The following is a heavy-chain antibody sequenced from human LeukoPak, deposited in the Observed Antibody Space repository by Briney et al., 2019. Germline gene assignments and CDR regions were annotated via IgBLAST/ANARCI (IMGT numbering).Heavy chain of an antibody. D-gene: IGHD3-3*01. V-gene: IGHV3-23*01. CDR2: ISGSGGSI. J-gene: IGHJ4*02. Sequence: GGSLRLSCAASGFTFSSYAMTWVRQAPGKGLEWVSGISGSGGSIYYADSVKGRFTISRDNSKNTLHLQLNSLRAEDTAVYYCATDRGWRTSGYYLYYFEYWGQGTLVTYSS. CDR3: ATDRGWRTSGYYLYYFEY. CDR1: GFTFSSYA.